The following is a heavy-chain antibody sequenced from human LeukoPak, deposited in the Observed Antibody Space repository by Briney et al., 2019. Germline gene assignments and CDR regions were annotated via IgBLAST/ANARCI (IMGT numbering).Heavy chain of an antibody. J-gene: IGHJ6*03. CDR3: ARQSLSYYYGSGSYRHYYYYYMDV. Sequence: GESLKISCKGSGYSFTSYWIGWVRQMPGKGLEWMGIIYPGDSETRNSPSFEGQVTISVDKSISTAYVQWSSLKASDTATYCCARQSLSYYYGSGSYRHYYYYYMDVWGKGTTVTVSS. D-gene: IGHD3-10*01. CDR1: GYSFTSYW. CDR2: IYPGDSET. V-gene: IGHV5-51*01.